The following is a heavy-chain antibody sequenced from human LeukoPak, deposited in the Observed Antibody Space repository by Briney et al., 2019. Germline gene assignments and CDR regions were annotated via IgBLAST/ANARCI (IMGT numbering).Heavy chain of an antibody. Sequence: LPGGSLRLSYAASAFTFSSYWMHWVRQAPGKGLVWVSRIKSDGSTNYADSVKGRFTISRDNAKNTLSLQMNSLRAEDTGVYYCARAPSEIGGYYPEYFRHWGQGTLVTVSS. CDR1: AFTFSSYW. D-gene: IGHD3-22*01. J-gene: IGHJ1*01. CDR3: ARAPSEIGGYYPEYFRH. CDR2: IKSDGST. V-gene: IGHV3-74*01.